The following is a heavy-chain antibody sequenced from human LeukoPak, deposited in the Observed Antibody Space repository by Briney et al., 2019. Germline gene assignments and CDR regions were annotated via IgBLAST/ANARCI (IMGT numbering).Heavy chain of an antibody. J-gene: IGHJ4*02. CDR2: TTGSGGGT. CDR1: GFTFSSFA. D-gene: IGHD1-26*01. Sequence: GGSLRLSCAASGFTFSSFAMNWVRQAPGKGLEWVSGTTGSGGGTYYSDSVKGRFTISRDNSKNTLYLQMNSLRAEDTAIYYCAKNLGNMVGASTGDYWGQGTLVTVSS. CDR3: AKNLGNMVGASTGDY. V-gene: IGHV3-23*01.